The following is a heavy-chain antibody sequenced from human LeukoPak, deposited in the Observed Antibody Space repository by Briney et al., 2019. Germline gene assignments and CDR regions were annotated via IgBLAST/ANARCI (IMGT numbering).Heavy chain of an antibody. J-gene: IGHJ6*02. CDR1: GFTFSSYS. V-gene: IGHV3-48*04. Sequence: GGSLRLSCAASGFTFSSYSMNWVRQAPGKGLEWVSYISSSSSTIYYADSVKGRFTISRDNAKNSLYLQMNSLRAEDTAVYYCARGGLYYSVVALQVGMDVWGQGTTVTVSS. D-gene: IGHD2-15*01. CDR2: ISSSSSTI. CDR3: ARGGLYYSVVALQVGMDV.